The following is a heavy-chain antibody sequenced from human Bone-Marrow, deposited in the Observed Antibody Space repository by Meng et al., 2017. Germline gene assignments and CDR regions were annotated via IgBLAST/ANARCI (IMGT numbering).Heavy chain of an antibody. V-gene: IGHV4-39*07. CDR1: GDSISSSSYY. J-gene: IGHJ1*01. D-gene: IGHD3-22*01. CDR3: ARDEGYYYASSGYYSEYFQH. Sequence: SETLSLTCTVSGDSISSSSYYWGWSRQPPGKGLEWIGSIYYSGSTYYNPSLKSRVTISVDTSKNQFSLKLSSVTAADTAVYYCARDEGYYYASSGYYSEYFQHWGQGTLVTVSS. CDR2: IYYSGST.